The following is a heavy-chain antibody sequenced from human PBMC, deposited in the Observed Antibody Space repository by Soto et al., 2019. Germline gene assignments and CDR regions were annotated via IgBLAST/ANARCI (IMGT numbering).Heavy chain of an antibody. V-gene: IGHV3-21*01. J-gene: IGHJ6*02. D-gene: IGHD2-2*02. Sequence: GGSLRLSCVGSGFTFSTYSINWVRQAPGEGLEWVSSISSRSDIYYADSVKGRFTISRDNAKNSVSLQMNSLRAEDTAVYYCAREYTAWPLAYGLDVWGQGTTVTVSS. CDR1: GFTFSTYS. CDR3: AREYTAWPLAYGLDV. CDR2: ISSRSDI.